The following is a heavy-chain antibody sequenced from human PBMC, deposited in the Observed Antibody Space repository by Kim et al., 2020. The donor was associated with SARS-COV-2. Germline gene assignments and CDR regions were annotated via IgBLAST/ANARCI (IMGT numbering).Heavy chain of an antibody. V-gene: IGHV3-21*01. Sequence: GGSLRLSCAASGFTFSSYSLQWVRQAPGKGLEWVSSISSSSSIYYADSMKGRFTISRDNAKNSLYLQMNSLRSEDTAVYYCATVPRYYDTSGYLSDYWGQGTLVTVSS. D-gene: IGHD3-22*01. CDR3: ATVPRYYDTSGYLSDY. CDR2: ISSSSSI. CDR1: GFTFSSYS. J-gene: IGHJ4*02.